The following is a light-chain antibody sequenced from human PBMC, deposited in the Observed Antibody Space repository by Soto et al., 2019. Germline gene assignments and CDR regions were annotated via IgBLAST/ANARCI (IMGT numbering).Light chain of an antibody. CDR3: SSYTSSSTDV. CDR1: SSDVGGYNY. CDR2: EVS. J-gene: IGLJ1*01. Sequence: QSALTQPASVTGSPGQSITISCTGTSSDVGGYNYVSWYQQHPGKAPQLMIYEVSRRPSGVSDRFSGSKSGNTASLTISGLQAEDEADYYCSSYTSSSTDVFGTGTKLTFL. V-gene: IGLV2-14*01.